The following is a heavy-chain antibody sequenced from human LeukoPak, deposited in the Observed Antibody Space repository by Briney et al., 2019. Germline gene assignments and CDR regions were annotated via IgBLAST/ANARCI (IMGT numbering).Heavy chain of an antibody. CDR1: GYTFTSYA. J-gene: IGHJ3*02. CDR2: INAGNGNT. Sequence: ASVKVSCKASGYTFTSYAMHWVRQAPGQRLEWMGWINAGNGNTKYSQEFQGRVTITRDTSASTAYMELSSLRSEDMAVYYCARGGKIGYCSGGSCDGAEAFDIWGQGTMVTVSS. V-gene: IGHV1-3*03. CDR3: ARGGKIGYCSGGSCDGAEAFDI. D-gene: IGHD2-15*01.